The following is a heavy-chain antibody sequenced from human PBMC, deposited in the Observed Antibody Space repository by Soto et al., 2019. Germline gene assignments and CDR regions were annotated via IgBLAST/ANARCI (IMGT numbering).Heavy chain of an antibody. Sequence: GGSLRLSCAASGFTFDDYAMHWVRQAPGKGLEWVSGISWNSGSIGYADSVKGRFTISRDNAKNSLYLQMNSLRAEDTALYYCAKDLGFRGEDAFDIWGQVTMVTVS. CDR3: AKDLGFRGEDAFDI. CDR1: GFTFDDYA. CDR2: ISWNSGSI. V-gene: IGHV3-9*01. D-gene: IGHD3-10*01. J-gene: IGHJ3*02.